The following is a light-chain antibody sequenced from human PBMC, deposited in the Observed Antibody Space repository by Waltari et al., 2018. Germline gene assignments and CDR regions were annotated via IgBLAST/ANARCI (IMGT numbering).Light chain of an antibody. J-gene: IGLJ2*01. Sequence: QSVLTQPPPAHGSPGQSGTISCTDTNSDVGAYNYVSWYQQHPGKVPKLLISEVTKRPSGVPDRFSGSKSGNTASLTISGLQAEDEADYYCSSYTTNTRFFGGGTKLTVL. CDR3: SSYTTNTRF. V-gene: IGLV2-8*01. CDR1: NSDVGAYNY. CDR2: EVT.